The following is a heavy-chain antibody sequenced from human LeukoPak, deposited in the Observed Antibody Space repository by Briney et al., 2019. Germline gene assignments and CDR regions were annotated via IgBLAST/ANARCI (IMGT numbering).Heavy chain of an antibody. V-gene: IGHV1-69*04. J-gene: IGHJ6*02. Sequence: SVKVSCKASGGTFSNYAISWVRRAPGQGLEWMGRIIPILGIANYAQKFPGRVTITADKSRSTAYMELSSLRSEDTAVYYCARDGMVRGVIDYYGMDVWGQGTTVTVSS. CDR3: ARDGMVRGVIDYYGMDV. D-gene: IGHD3-10*01. CDR1: GGTFSNYA. CDR2: IIPILGIA.